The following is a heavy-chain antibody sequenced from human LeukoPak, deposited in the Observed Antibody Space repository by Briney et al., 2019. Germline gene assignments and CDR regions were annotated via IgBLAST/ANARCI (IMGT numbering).Heavy chain of an antibody. CDR1: GGSISSYY. CDR2: IYTSGST. V-gene: IGHV4-4*07. CDR3: ARLESRPWLGKYLVDL. Sequence: SETLSLTCTVSGGSISSYYWSWIRQPAGKGLEWIGRIYTSGSTNYNPSLKSRVTMSVDTSKNQFSPRLTSVTAADTATYFCARLESRPWLGKYLVDLWGQGTLVTVSS. D-gene: IGHD5-24*01. J-gene: IGHJ5*02.